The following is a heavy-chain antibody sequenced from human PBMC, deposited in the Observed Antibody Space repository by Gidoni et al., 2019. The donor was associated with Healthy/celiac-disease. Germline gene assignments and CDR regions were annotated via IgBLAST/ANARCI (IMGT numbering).Heavy chain of an antibody. D-gene: IGHD4-17*01. CDR3: ARGVDYHLQFREKDWFDP. J-gene: IGHJ5*02. Sequence: VQLVQSGAEVKKPGASVKVSCKASGYTFTGYYMHWVRQAPGQGLEWMGWINPTSGGTNYAQKFQGRVTMTRDTSISTAYMELSRLRSDDTAVYYCARGVDYHLQFREKDWFDPWGQGTLVTVSS. CDR1: GYTFTGYY. CDR2: INPTSGGT. V-gene: IGHV1-2*02.